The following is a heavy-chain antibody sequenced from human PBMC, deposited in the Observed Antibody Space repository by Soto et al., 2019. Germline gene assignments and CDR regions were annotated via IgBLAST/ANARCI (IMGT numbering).Heavy chain of an antibody. CDR1: GFTFSSNW. CDR3: AKEADISGYHPDY. V-gene: IGHV3-23*01. J-gene: IGHJ4*02. CDR2: ISGSGGST. Sequence: HPGGSLRLSCAASGFTFSSNWMHWVRQVPGKGLVWVSVISGSGGSTHYADSVKGRSTISRDNSKNTLHLQVNSLRGEDTAVFYCAKEADISGYHPDYWGQGTQVTVSS. D-gene: IGHD3-22*01.